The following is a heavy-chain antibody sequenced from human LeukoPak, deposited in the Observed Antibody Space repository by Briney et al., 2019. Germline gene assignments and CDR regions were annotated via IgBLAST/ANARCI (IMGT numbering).Heavy chain of an antibody. J-gene: IGHJ4*02. D-gene: IGHD3-3*01. CDR2: IYHTGNT. Sequence: SETLSLTCAVSGYSISSGYYWGWIRQPPGKGLEWIGSIYHTGNTYYNPSLKSRVTISVDTSKNQFSLKLSSVTAADTAVYYCARTPILERLGTDYWGQGTLVTVSS. CDR3: ARTPILERLGTDY. V-gene: IGHV4-38-2*01. CDR1: GYSISSGYY.